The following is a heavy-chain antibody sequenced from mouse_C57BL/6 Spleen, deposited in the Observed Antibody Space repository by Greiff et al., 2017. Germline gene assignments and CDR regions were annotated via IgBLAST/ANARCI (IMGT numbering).Heavy chain of an antibody. D-gene: IGHD2-3*01. V-gene: IGHV1-59*01. J-gene: IGHJ1*03. CDR3: ARGGRGYYPYWYFDV. Sequence: VQLQQPGAELVRPGTSVKLSCKASGYTFTSYWMHWVKQRPGQGLEWIGVIDPSDSYTNYNQKFKGKATLTVDTSSSTAYMQLSSLTSEDSAVYYCARGGRGYYPYWYFDVWGTGTTVTVSS. CDR2: IDPSDSYT. CDR1: GYTFTSYW.